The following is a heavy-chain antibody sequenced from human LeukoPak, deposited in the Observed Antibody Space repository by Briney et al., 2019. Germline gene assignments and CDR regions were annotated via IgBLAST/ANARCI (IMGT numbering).Heavy chain of an antibody. V-gene: IGHV4-34*01. CDR1: GGFFSGYY. D-gene: IGHD3-10*01. Sequence: SETLSLTCAVYGGFFSGYYWSWIRQPPGKGLEWIGEVNRSGANYNPSLESRVTMSMDTSQNQFSLKLSSVTAADTAVYYCARFKIWRGGDFWGQGTLVTVSS. CDR3: ARFKIWRGGDF. J-gene: IGHJ4*02. CDR2: VNRSGA.